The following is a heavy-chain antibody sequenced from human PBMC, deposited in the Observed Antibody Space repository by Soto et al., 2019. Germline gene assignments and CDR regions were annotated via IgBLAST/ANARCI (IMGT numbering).Heavy chain of an antibody. V-gene: IGHV3-7*01. Sequence: PGGSLXLSCAASGFXFSSYAMTWVRQAPGMGLEWVAGIKEDGSEEVYVDSVKGRFSISRDNAKTSLYLQLNSLRAEDTAVYYCATAISSPFSNFDYWGQGSLVTVSS. CDR3: ATAISSPFSNFDY. CDR2: IKEDGSEE. D-gene: IGHD2-2*01. J-gene: IGHJ4*02. CDR1: GFXFSSYA.